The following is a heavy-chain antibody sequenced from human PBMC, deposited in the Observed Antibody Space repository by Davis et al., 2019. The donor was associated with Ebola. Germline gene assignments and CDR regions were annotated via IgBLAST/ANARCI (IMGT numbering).Heavy chain of an antibody. D-gene: IGHD3-3*01. V-gene: IGHV1-69*13. J-gene: IGHJ6*02. CDR3: ARVRNYDFWSGYSGMDV. CDR1: GGTFSSYA. CDR2: IIPIFGTA. Sequence: AASVKVSCKASGGTFSSYAISWVRQAPGQGLEWMGGIIPIFGTANYAQKFQGRVTITADESTSTAYMELSSLRSEDTAVYYCARVRNYDFWSGYSGMDVWGQGTTVTVSS.